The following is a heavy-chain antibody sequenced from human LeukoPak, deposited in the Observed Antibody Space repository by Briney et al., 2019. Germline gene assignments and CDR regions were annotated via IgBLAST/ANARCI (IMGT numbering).Heavy chain of an antibody. V-gene: IGHV3-9*01. CDR1: GFNFNDYA. Sequence: RPGGSLRLSCVASGFNFNDYAMHWVRQAPGKGLEWVSGISWNSGTKDYADSVKGRLIISRDYAQRSLFLQMNSLATEDTAFYYCAKAAADWYFDVWGRGTLVTVSS. J-gene: IGHJ2*01. D-gene: IGHD6-25*01. CDR2: ISWNSGTK. CDR3: AKAAADWYFDV.